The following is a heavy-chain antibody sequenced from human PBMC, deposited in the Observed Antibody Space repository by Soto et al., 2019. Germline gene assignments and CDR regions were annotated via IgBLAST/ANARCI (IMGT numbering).Heavy chain of an antibody. CDR1: GLTFDDYA. D-gene: IGHD3-10*01. J-gene: IGHJ4*02. CDR2: ISWNSGSI. V-gene: IGHV3-9*01. Sequence: GGSLRLSCAASGLTFDDYAMHWVRQAPGKGLEWVSGISWNSGSIGYADSVKGRFTISRENAKNSLYLQMNSLRAEDTAVYYCARDRINFRGALDYWGQGTLVTVSS. CDR3: ARDRINFRGALDY.